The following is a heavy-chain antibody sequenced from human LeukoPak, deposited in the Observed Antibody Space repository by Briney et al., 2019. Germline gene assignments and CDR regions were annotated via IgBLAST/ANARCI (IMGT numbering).Heavy chain of an antibody. Sequence: GGSLRLSCAASGFTLSSYVMTWVRQAPGKGLEWVSAISGSGTNTYYADSVKGRFTISRDTSKNTLYLQMNSLRAEDTAVYYCAKKEYYGSGSYRFDYWGQGNLVTVSS. V-gene: IGHV3-23*01. CDR1: GFTLSSYV. CDR3: AKKEYYGSGSYRFDY. D-gene: IGHD3-10*01. CDR2: ISGSGTNT. J-gene: IGHJ4*02.